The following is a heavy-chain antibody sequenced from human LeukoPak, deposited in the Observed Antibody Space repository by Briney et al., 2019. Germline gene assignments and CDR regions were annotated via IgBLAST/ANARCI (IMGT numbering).Heavy chain of an antibody. J-gene: IGHJ3*02. V-gene: IGHV4-4*02. CDR2: IYHSGGTT. D-gene: IGHD6-25*01. CDR1: GGSIRSSNW. CDR3: ARPAGRGGYPTDPFDI. Sequence: SETLSLTCAVSGGSIRSSNWWSWVRQPPGKGLEWIGEIYHSGGTTNYNPSLKSRVTISVDKSKNQFSLQLSSVTAADTALYYCARPAGRGGYPTDPFDIWGQGTMVTVSS.